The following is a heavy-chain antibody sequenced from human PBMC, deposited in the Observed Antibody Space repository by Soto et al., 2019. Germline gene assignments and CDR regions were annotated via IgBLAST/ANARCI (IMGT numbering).Heavy chain of an antibody. V-gene: IGHV3-11*01. CDR3: ARYGGSGLRKFDY. Sequence: QVQLVESGGGLVKPGGSLRLSCAASGFTFSDYYMNWIRQAPGKGLEWVSYISDSGGTIYYTDSVKGRFTISRDNAKNSLYLQMSSLRAEDTAVYYCARYGGSGLRKFDYWGQGPLVTVSS. D-gene: IGHD2-15*01. CDR2: ISDSGGTI. J-gene: IGHJ4*02. CDR1: GFTFSDYY.